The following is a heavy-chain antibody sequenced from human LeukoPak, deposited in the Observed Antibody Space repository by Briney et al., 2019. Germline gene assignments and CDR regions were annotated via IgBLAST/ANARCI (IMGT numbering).Heavy chain of an antibody. J-gene: IGHJ3*02. V-gene: IGHV4-34*01. D-gene: IGHD3-22*01. CDR2: INHSGST. Sequence: SETLSLTCAVYGGSFSGYYWSWIRQPPGKGLEWIGEINHSGSTNYNPSLKSRVTISVDTSKNQFSLKLSSVTAADTAVYYCAREYYYDSSGYYWRYAFDIWGQGTMVTVSS. CDR3: AREYYYDSSGYYWRYAFDI. CDR1: GGSFSGYY.